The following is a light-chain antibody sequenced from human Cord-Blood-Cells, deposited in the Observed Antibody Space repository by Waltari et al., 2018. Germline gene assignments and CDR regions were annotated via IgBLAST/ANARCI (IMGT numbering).Light chain of an antibody. CDR3: QQRSNWPLLT. CDR2: DAS. Sequence: EIVLTQPPATLSLSPGERATLSCRASQSVSRYLAWYQQKPGQAPRLLIYDASNRATGIPARFSGSGSGTDFTLTISSLEPEDFAVYYCQQRSNWPLLTFGGGTKVEIK. J-gene: IGKJ4*01. V-gene: IGKV3-11*01. CDR1: QSVSRY.